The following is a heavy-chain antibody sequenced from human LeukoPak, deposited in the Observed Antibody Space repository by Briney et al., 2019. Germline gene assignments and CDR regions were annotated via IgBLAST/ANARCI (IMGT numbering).Heavy chain of an antibody. CDR1: GDSVSSNSAA. J-gene: IGHJ4*02. Sequence: SQTLSLTCAISGDSVSSNSAAWNWITQSQSGGVEWLGRTYYRSKWYNDYAVSVKSRITINPDTSKNQFSLQLNSVTPEDTAVYYCARERGAAAGTYDYWGQGTLVTVSS. D-gene: IGHD6-13*01. CDR2: TYYRSKWYN. CDR3: ARERGAAAGTYDY. V-gene: IGHV6-1*01.